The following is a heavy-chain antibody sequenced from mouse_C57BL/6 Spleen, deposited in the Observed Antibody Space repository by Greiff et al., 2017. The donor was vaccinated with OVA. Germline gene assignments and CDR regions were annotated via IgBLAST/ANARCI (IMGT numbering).Heavy chain of an antibody. CDR1: GFNITDDY. CDR3: TTGRLGYYVDY. Sequence: VQLQQSGAELVRPGASVKLSCTASGFNITDDYMPWVKQRPGQGLEWIGWIDPANGDTEYASKFQGKATITADTSSNTAYLQLSSLTSEDTAVYYCTTGRLGYYVDYWGQGTTLTVSS. J-gene: IGHJ2*01. V-gene: IGHV14-4*01. CDR2: IDPANGDT. D-gene: IGHD2-2*01.